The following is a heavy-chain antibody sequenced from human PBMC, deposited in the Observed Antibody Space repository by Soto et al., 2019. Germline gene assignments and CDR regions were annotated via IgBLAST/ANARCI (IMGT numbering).Heavy chain of an antibody. CDR2: ISSSSSYI. D-gene: IGHD2-15*01. J-gene: IGHJ4*02. V-gene: IGHV3-21*01. CDR1: GFTFSSYS. Sequence: GSLRLSCAASGFTFSSYSMNWVRQAPGKGLEWVSSISSSSSYIYYADSVKGRFTISRDNAKNSLYLQMNSLRAEDTAVYYCARDRDSGSGGSCYVYWGQGTLVTVS. CDR3: ARDRDSGSGGSCYVY.